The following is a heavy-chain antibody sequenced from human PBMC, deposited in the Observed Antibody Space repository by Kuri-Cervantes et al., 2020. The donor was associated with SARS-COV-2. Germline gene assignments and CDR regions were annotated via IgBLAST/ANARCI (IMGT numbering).Heavy chain of an antibody. J-gene: IGHJ3*02. CDR1: GFTFNDFA. CDR2: ISWDADTT. D-gene: IGHD6-13*01. Sequence: GESLKISCAASGFTFNDFAMHWVRQAPGKGLEWVSLISWDADTTYYADFVRGRFTISRDNRKNSLYLQMNSLRAEDTAVYYCAKGGEQQLVFAAFDIWGQGTMVTVSS. CDR3: AKGGEQQLVFAAFDI. V-gene: IGHV3-43D*03.